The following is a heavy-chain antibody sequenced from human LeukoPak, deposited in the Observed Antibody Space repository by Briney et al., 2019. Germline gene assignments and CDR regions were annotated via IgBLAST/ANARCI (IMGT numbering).Heavy chain of an antibody. V-gene: IGHV4-59*01. CDR3: ARGGYYTLEYYYYMDV. CDR1: GGSISSYY. CDR2: IYYSGGT. D-gene: IGHD3-3*01. J-gene: IGHJ6*03. Sequence: SKTLSLTCTVSGGSISSYYWSWIRQPPGKGLEWIGYIYYSGGTNYNPSLKSRVTISVDTSKNQFSLRLNSMTAADTAVYYCARGGYYTLEYYYYMDVWGKGTTVTVSS.